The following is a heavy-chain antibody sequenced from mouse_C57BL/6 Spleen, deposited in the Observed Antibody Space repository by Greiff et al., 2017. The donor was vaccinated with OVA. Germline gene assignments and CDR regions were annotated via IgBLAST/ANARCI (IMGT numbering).Heavy chain of an antibody. D-gene: IGHD1-1*01. Sequence: QVQLQQSGPGLVAPSQSLSITCTVSGFSFTSYGVHWVRQPPGKGLEWLVVIWSDGSTTYNSALKSRLSIIKNNTKSQVILKRNRLQTDDTAMYSCARHRDYGSSSYFDYWGQGTTLPVSS. V-gene: IGHV2-6-1*01. CDR3: ARHRDYGSSSYFDY. CDR2: IWSDGST. CDR1: GFSFTSYG. J-gene: IGHJ2*01.